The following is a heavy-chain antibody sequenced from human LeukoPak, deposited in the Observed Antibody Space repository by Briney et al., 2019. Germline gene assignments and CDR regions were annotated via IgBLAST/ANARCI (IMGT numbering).Heavy chain of an antibody. CDR2: INPNSGGT. CDR1: GYTFTGYY. D-gene: IGHD6-13*01. CDR3: ARDPSSRDGELFDY. J-gene: IGHJ4*02. V-gene: IGHV1-2*04. Sequence: ASVKISCKASGYTFTGYYMHWVRQAPGQGLEWMGWINPNSGGTNYAQKFQGWVTMTRDTSISTAYMELSRLRSDDTAVYYCARDPSSRDGELFDYWGQGTLVTVSS.